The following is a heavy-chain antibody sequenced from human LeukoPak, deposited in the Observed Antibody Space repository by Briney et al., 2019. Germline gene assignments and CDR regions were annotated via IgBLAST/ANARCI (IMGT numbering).Heavy chain of an antibody. V-gene: IGHV1-18*01. CDR3: ARDRGIAAAGTGNWFDP. J-gene: IGHJ5*02. CDR2: ISAYNGNT. D-gene: IGHD6-13*01. CDR1: GYTFTSYG. Sequence: ASVKVSCKASGYTFTSYGISWVRQAPGQGLEWMGWISAYNGNTNYAQKLQGRVTMTTDTSTSTAYMELSSLRSEDTAVYYCARDRGIAAAGTGNWFDPWGQGTLVTVSS.